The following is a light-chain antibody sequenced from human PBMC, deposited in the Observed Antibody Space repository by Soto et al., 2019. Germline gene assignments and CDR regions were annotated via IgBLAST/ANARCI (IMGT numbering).Light chain of an antibody. CDR1: TSNIGSDT. V-gene: IGLV1-44*01. CDR3: AAWDDSLPGPMM. J-gene: IGLJ3*02. Sequence: QSVLTQPPSASGTPGQRVTISCSGSTSNIGSDTVNWYQQLPGTAPKLLIYRNTQRPSGVPDRFSGSKSGASASLAISGLQSEDEADYYCAAWDDSLPGPMMFGGGTKLTVL. CDR2: RNT.